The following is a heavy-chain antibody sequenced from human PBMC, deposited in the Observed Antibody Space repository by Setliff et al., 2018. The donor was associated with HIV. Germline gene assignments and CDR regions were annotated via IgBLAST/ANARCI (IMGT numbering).Heavy chain of an antibody. V-gene: IGHV4-39*01. D-gene: IGHD4-17*01. CDR1: GGSISTSGPGYY. CDR2: VYYSGTT. J-gene: IGHJ4*02. Sequence: SETLSLTCTVSGGSISTSGPGYYWGWVRQPPGGGLEWIGSVYYSGTTYYNPSLKSRVTISVDTSKNQLSLRLTSVTAADTAVYYCARLHGDFYFDLWGQGTLVTVSS. CDR3: ARLHGDFYFDL.